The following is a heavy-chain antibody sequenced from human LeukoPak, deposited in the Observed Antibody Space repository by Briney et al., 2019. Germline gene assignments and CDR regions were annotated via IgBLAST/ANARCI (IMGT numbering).Heavy chain of an antibody. CDR2: MYYSGST. D-gene: IGHD4-17*01. CDR1: GGSISRYY. Sequence: SETLSLTCTVSGGSISRYYWSWIRQPPGKGLEWIGYMYYSGSTNYNPSLKSRVTISVDTSKNQFSMKLSSVTAADTAVYYCAGGDYGEPIDYWGQGTLVIVAS. V-gene: IGHV4-59*01. J-gene: IGHJ4*02. CDR3: AGGDYGEPIDY.